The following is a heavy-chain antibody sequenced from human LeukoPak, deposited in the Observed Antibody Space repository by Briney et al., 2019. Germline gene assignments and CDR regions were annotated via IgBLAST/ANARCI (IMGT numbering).Heavy chain of an antibody. CDR3: ARATSVAGIDY. D-gene: IGHD6-19*01. Sequence: GASVKVSCKASGSTFSSYAISWVRQAPGQGREWMGRIIPILGIANYAQKFQGRVTITADKSTSTAYMELSSLRSEDTAVYYCARATSVAGIDYWGQGTLVTVSP. J-gene: IGHJ4*02. CDR2: IIPILGIA. V-gene: IGHV1-69*04. CDR1: GSTFSSYA.